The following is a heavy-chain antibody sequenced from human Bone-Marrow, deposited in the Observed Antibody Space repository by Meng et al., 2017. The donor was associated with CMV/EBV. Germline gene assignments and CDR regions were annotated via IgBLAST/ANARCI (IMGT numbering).Heavy chain of an antibody. V-gene: IGHV4-34*01. J-gene: IGHJ6*02. CDR2: INHSGST. CDR1: GGSFSGYY. D-gene: IGHD3-3*01. Sequence: WGSLRLSCAVYGGSFSGYYWSWIRQPPGKGLEWIGEINHSGSTNYNPSLKSRVTISVDTSKNQFSLKLSSVTAADTAVYYCASGYYDFWRPLWMDYYNGMDGCGQGTTVTVSS. CDR3: ASGYYDFWRPLWMDYYNGMDG.